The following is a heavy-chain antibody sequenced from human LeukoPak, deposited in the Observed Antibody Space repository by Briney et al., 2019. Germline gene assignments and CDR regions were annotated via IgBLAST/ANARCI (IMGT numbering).Heavy chain of an antibody. CDR1: GYSFTTYW. CDR2: IYPGDSDT. V-gene: IGHV5-51*01. CDR3: ARRKFSSSSGFDY. Sequence: GESLQISCKGSGYSFTTYWIGWVRRLPGKGLEWMGIIYPGDSDTRYSPSFQGQVTISADKSISTAYLQWSSLTASDTAMYYCARRKFSSSSGFDYWGQGTLVTVSS. J-gene: IGHJ4*02. D-gene: IGHD6-6*01.